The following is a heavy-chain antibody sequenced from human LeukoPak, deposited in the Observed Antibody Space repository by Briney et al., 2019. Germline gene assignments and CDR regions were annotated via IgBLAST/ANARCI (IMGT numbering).Heavy chain of an antibody. D-gene: IGHD6-13*01. Sequence: TSETLSLTCTASGGSISSYYWSWIRQPPGKGPEWIGYIYYSGSTNYNPSLKSRVTISVDTSKNQFSLKLSSVTAADTAVYYCARGSIAAAGPEVGSYYFDYWGQGTLVTVSS. CDR1: GGSISSYY. V-gene: IGHV4-59*01. J-gene: IGHJ4*02. CDR3: ARGSIAAAGPEVGSYYFDY. CDR2: IYYSGST.